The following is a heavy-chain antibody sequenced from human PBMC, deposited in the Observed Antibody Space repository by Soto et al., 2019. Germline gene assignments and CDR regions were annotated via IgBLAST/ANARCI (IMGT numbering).Heavy chain of an antibody. J-gene: IGHJ4*02. CDR3: AKSMPLATQNDY. V-gene: IGHV3-23*01. Sequence: GESLKISCAASGFTFSSYAMSWVRQAPGKGLEWVSAISGSGGSTYYADSVKGRFTISRDNSKNTLYLQMNSLRAEDTAVYYCAKSMPLATQNDYWGQGTLVTVSS. CDR2: ISGSGGST. D-gene: IGHD2-2*01. CDR1: GFTFSSYA.